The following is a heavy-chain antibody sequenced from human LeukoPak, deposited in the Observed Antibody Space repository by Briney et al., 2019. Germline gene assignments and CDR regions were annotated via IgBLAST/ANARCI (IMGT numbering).Heavy chain of an antibody. CDR3: ARTYCGGDCYYTYFDY. Sequence: GESLKISCKGSGYSFTTYWIGWVRQMPGKGLEWMGIIYPGDSDTRYSPSFQGQVTISADKSISTAYLQWSSLKASDTAMYYCARTYCGGDCYYTYFDYWGQGTLVTVSS. CDR2: IYPGDSDT. D-gene: IGHD2-21*02. V-gene: IGHV5-51*01. J-gene: IGHJ4*02. CDR1: GYSFTTYW.